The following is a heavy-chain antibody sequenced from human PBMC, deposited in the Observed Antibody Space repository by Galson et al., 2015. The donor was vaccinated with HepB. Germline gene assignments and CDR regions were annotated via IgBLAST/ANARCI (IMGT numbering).Heavy chain of an antibody. CDR2: IYSGGTT. V-gene: IGHV3-53*01. D-gene: IGHD3-16*01. J-gene: IGHJ3*02. CDR3: ARHSRRGTTFDI. Sequence: SLRLSCAASGFTVSSNYVSWVRQAPGKGLEWVSVIYSGGTTNYADSVRGRFTVSSDISENRLYLQMNSLRGDDTAVYYCARHSRRGTTFDIWGQGTTVTVSS. CDR1: GFTVSSNY.